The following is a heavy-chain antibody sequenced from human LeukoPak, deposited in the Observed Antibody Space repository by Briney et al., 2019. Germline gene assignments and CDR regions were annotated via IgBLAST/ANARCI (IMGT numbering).Heavy chain of an antibody. Sequence: PGGSLRLSCAASGFTFSSYGMHWVRQAPGKGLEWVAVISYDGSNKYYADSVKGRFTISRDNSKNTLYLQMNSLRAEDTAVYYCAKSIRDYYGMDVWGQGTTVTVSS. CDR1: GFTFSSYG. V-gene: IGHV3-30*18. J-gene: IGHJ6*02. CDR3: AKSIRDYYGMDV. D-gene: IGHD3-9*01. CDR2: ISYDGSNK.